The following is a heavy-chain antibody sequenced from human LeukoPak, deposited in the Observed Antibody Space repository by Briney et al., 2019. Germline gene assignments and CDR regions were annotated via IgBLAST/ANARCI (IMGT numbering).Heavy chain of an antibody. CDR2: IKPDGSAQ. D-gene: IGHD4-17*01. V-gene: IGHV3-7*01. J-gene: IGHJ4*02. CDR1: GFTFSSYA. CDR3: ARDRRAPRRDGDAFDY. Sequence: PGGSLRLSFAASGFTFSSYAMSWVRQAPGKGLEWVATIKPDGSAQYYVDSVKGRFTISRDNAKNSLYLQMNSLRAEDTAVYYCARDRRAPRRDGDAFDYWGQGTLVTVSS.